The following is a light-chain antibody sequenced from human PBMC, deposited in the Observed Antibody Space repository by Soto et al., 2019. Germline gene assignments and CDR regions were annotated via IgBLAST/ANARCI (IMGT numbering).Light chain of an antibody. V-gene: IGLV2-14*03. CDR3: CSYTSTGTLYV. CDR2: EVS. CDR1: SSDVGGYIY. J-gene: IGLJ1*01. Sequence: QSALIQPPSVSGSPGQSITISCTGTSSDVGGYIYVSWYQQHPGKAPKFLIYEVSNRPSGVSNRFSGSKSGNTASLTISGLQAEDEADYYCCSYTSTGTLYVFGTGTKLTVL.